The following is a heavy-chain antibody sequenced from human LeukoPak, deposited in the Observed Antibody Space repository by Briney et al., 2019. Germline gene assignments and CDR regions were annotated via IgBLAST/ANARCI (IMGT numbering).Heavy chain of an antibody. J-gene: IGHJ4*02. D-gene: IGHD4-17*01. V-gene: IGHV3-7*01. CDR2: IKQDGSEK. CDR3: ARESFHDYGDQNPDY. CDR1: GFTFNNYA. Sequence: PGGSLRLSCVSSGFTFNNYAMNWVRQAPGKGLEWVANIKQDGSEKYYVDSVKGRFTISRDNAKNSLYLQMNSLRAEDTAVYYCARESFHDYGDQNPDYWGQGTLVTVSS.